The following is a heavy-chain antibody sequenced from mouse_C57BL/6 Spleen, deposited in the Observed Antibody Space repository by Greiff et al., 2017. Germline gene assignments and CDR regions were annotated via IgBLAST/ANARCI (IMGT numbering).Heavy chain of an antibody. CDR1: GFNFSDYY. CDR2: IDPVDGET. CDR3: ARYPVFAY. Sequence: EVQLQQSGAELVKPGASVKLSCTASGFNFSDYYMHWVKQRTEQGLEWIGRIDPVDGETKYAAKFPGKATITADTSSNTAYLQLSSLSAEDTEFYYCARYPVFAYWGQGTLVTVSS. J-gene: IGHJ3*01. V-gene: IGHV14-2*01.